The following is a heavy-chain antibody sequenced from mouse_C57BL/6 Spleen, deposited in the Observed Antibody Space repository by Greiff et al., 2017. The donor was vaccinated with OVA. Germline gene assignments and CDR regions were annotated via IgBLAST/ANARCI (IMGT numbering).Heavy chain of an antibody. V-gene: IGHV1-50*01. CDR2: IDPSDSYT. J-gene: IGHJ2*01. Sequence: QVQLQQPGAELVKPGASVKLSCKASGYTFTSYWMQWVKQRPGQGLEWIGEIDPSDSYTNYNQKFKGKATLTVDTSSSTAYMQLSSLTSEDSAVYYCAREYGSRGSSFDYWGQGTTLTVSS. CDR3: AREYGSRGSSFDY. D-gene: IGHD1-1*01. CDR1: GYTFTSYW.